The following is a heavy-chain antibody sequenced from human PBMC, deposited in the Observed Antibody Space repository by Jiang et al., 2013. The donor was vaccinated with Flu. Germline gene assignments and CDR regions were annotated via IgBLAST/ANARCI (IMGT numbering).Heavy chain of an antibody. CDR1: GVSVSSGPYY. Sequence: PGLVKPSETLSLTCIVSGVSVSSGPYYWVWIRQPPGTGLEWVGDYLLYGSTYYNPSLKSRLTISLHTSKSQFSLRLTSVTAADTAVYYCASSTVGTFEAFDVWGQGTVVTVSS. J-gene: IGHJ3*01. V-gene: IGHV4-39*07. D-gene: IGHD1-26*01. CDR3: ASSTVGTFEAFDV. CDR2: LLYGST.